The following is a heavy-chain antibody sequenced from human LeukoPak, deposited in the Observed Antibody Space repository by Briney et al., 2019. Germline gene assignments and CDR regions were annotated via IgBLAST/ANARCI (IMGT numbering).Heavy chain of an antibody. Sequence: SETLSLTCTVSGDSIWSYYWSWIRQSPGKGLEWIGYIYYSGSTNYNPSLKSRVTISVDTSKNQFSLKLTSVTAADTAVYYCARFVGRSSSGYYLYWGQGTLVTVSS. CDR3: ARFVGRSSSGYYLY. J-gene: IGHJ4*02. CDR2: IYYSGST. V-gene: IGHV4-59*01. CDR1: GDSIWSYY. D-gene: IGHD6-19*01.